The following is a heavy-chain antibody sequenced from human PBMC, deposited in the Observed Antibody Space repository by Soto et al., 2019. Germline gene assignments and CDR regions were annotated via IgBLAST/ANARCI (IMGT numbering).Heavy chain of an antibody. V-gene: IGHV3-21*01. D-gene: IGHD6-19*01. CDR2: ISSSSYI. Sequence: GGFLRLSCAASGFTFSSYSMNWVRQAPGKGLEWVSSISSSSYIYYADSVKGRFTISRDNAKNSLYLQMNSLRAEDTAVYYCAGALYSSGPEIIDYWGQGTLVNVSS. CDR1: GFTFSSYS. CDR3: AGALYSSGPEIIDY. J-gene: IGHJ4*02.